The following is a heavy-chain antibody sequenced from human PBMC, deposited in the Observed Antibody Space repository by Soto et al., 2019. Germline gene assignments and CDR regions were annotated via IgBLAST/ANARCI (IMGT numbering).Heavy chain of an antibody. Sequence: SVKVSCKASGGTFSSYAISWVRQAPGQGLEWMGGIIPIFGTANYAQKFQGRVTITADESTSTAYMELSSLRSEDTAVYYCARDESSSSSWPHWGQGTLVTVSS. CDR2: IIPIFGTA. CDR3: ARDESSSSSWPH. D-gene: IGHD6-13*01. J-gene: IGHJ4*02. V-gene: IGHV1-69*13. CDR1: GGTFSSYA.